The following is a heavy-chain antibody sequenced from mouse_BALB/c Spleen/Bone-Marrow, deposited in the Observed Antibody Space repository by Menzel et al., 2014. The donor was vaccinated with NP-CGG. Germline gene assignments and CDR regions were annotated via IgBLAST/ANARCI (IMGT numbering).Heavy chain of an antibody. J-gene: IGHJ3*01. CDR1: GFSLTSYG. CDR2: IWAGGST. V-gene: IGHV2-9*02. D-gene: IGHD2-4*01. Sequence: VQLQQSGPGLVAPSQSLSITCTVSGFSLTSYGVHWVRQPPGKGLEWLGVIWAGGSTNYNSALMSRLSISKDNSKSQVFLKMNSLQTDDTATYYCASPIYYDYPLFAYWGQGTLVTVSA. CDR3: ASPIYYDYPLFAY.